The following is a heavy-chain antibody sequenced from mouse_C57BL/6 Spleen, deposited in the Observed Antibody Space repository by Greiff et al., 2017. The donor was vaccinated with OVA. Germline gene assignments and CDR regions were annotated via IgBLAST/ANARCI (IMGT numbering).Heavy chain of an antibody. CDR1: GFNIKDDY. CDR3: TTSVYDGYYVGYLLGY. J-gene: IGHJ2*01. V-gene: IGHV14-4*01. CDR2: IDPENGDT. Sequence: VQLQQSGAELVRPGASVKLSCTASGFNIKDDYMHWVKQRPEQGLEWIGWIDPENGDTEYASKFQGKATITADTSSNTAYLQLSSLTSEDSAVYYCTTSVYDGYYVGYLLGYWGPGTTLTVSS. D-gene: IGHD2-3*01.